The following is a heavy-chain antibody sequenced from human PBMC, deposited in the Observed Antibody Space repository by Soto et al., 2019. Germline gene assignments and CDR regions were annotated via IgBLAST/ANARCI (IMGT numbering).Heavy chain of an antibody. D-gene: IGHD3-10*01. CDR1: GFSLSSHS. V-gene: IGHV3-48*02. Sequence: EVQLVESGGGLAQPGESLRLSCAASGFSLSSHSVNWVRQAPGKGLEWISYISGSSETKYNADSVKGRFTTSRDNVKNVVYLQMNSLRDEDTALYYCARGTSLGYYSYGMDVWGQGTTVTVSS. CDR2: ISGSSETK. CDR3: ARGTSLGYYSYGMDV. J-gene: IGHJ6*02.